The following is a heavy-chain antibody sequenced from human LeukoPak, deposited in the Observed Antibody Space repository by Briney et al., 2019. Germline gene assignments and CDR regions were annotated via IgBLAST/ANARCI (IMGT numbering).Heavy chain of an antibody. V-gene: IGHV3-30*18. CDR3: AKDKTRGQSIDAASAFDI. J-gene: IGHJ3*02. CDR1: GFTFSSYG. D-gene: IGHD5-18*01. CDR2: ISYDGSNK. Sequence: GGSLRLSCAASGFTFSSYGMHWVRQAPGKGLEWVAVISYDGSNKYYADSVKGRFTISRDNSKNTLYLQMNSLRAEDTAVYYCAKDKTRGQSIDAASAFDIWGQGTMVTVSS.